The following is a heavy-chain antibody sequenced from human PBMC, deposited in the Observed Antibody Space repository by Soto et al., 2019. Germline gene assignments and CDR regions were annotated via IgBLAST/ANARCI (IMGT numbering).Heavy chain of an antibody. CDR1: GFTFSSYA. CDR2: ISGSGGST. Sequence: GGSLRLSCAASGFTFSSYAMSWVRQAPGKGLEWVSAISGSGGSTYYADSVKGGFTISRDNSKNTLYLQMNSLRAEDTAVYYCAKGDSSSWYPNPYYFDYWGQGTLVTVSS. J-gene: IGHJ4*02. D-gene: IGHD6-13*01. V-gene: IGHV3-23*01. CDR3: AKGDSSSWYPNPYYFDY.